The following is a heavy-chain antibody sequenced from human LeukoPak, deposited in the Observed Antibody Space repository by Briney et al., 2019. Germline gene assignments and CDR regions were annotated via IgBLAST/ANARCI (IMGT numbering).Heavy chain of an antibody. J-gene: IGHJ4*02. Sequence: GGSLRLSCAASGFTFNNYGLIWVRQAPGKGLEWVSANDGGGTNYAYVDTVQVTIYRDNYKNTLYLQMNSLRAEDTALYYCAKGSSGYFVDFWGQGTLVTVSS. CDR2: NDGGGT. D-gene: IGHD3-22*01. V-gene: IGHV3-23*01. CDR1: GFTFNNYG. CDR3: AKGSSGYFVDF.